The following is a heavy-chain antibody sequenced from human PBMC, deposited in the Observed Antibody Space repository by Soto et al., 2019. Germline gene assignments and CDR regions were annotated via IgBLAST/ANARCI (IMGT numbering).Heavy chain of an antibody. CDR3: ARAEQQLVPGEYFQH. V-gene: IGHV1-69*13. D-gene: IGHD6-13*01. J-gene: IGHJ1*01. Sequence: ASVKVSCKASGYTFSSYAISWVRQAPGQGLEWMGWISAYNGTANYAQKFQGRVTITADESTSTAYMELSSLRSEDTAVYYCARAEQQLVPGEYFQHWGQGTLVTVSS. CDR2: ISAYNGTA. CDR1: GYTFSSYA.